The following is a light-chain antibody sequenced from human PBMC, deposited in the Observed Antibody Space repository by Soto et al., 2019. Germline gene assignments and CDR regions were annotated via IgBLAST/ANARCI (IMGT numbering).Light chain of an antibody. CDR2: EVS. V-gene: IGLV2-14*01. CDR3: SSDTTSKSWV. J-gene: IGLJ3*02. Sequence: QSALTQPASVAGSPGQSITISCTGTSSDVVGYNYVSWYQHHPGKAPELMIYEVSKRPSGVSNRFSGSKSGNTASLTISWLQAEDEADYYCSSDTTSKSWVFGGGTKLTVL. CDR1: SSDVVGYNY.